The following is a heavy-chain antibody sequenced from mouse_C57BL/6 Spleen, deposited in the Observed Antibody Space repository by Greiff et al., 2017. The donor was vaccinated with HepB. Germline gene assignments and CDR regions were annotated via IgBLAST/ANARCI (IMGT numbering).Heavy chain of an antibody. CDR3: AIVAQAGPLFDY. J-gene: IGHJ2*01. CDR1: GYTFTDYY. D-gene: IGHD1-1*01. Sequence: EVQLQQSGPELVKPGASVKISCKASGYTFTDYYMNWVKQSHGKSLEWIGDINPNNGGTSYNQKFKGKATLTVDKSSSTAYMELRSLTSEDSAVYYCAIVAQAGPLFDYWGQGTTLTVSS. V-gene: IGHV1-26*01. CDR2: INPNNGGT.